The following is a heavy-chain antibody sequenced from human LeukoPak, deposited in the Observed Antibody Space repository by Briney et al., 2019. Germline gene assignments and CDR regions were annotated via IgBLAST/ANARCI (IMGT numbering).Heavy chain of an antibody. CDR3: ARVGLRNCTNGVCYDYYFDY. CDR2: INPNSGGT. D-gene: IGHD2-8*01. V-gene: IGHV1-2*02. J-gene: IGHJ4*02. CDR1: GYTFTGYY. Sequence: GASVKVSCKASGYTFTGYYMHWVRQAPGQGLEWMGWINPNSGGTNYAQKFQGRVTMTRDTSISTAYMGLSRLRSDDTAVYYCARVGLRNCTNGVCYDYYFDYWGQGTLVTVSS.